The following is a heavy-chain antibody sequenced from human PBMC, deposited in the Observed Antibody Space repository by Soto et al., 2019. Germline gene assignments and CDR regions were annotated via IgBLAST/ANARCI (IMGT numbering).Heavy chain of an antibody. CDR3: AREVLSRDNFITGKLFDY. J-gene: IGHJ4*02. CDR2: INPKSGGT. Sequence: ASVKVSCKTSGYSFTGYSVHWVRQAPGHGPEWMGWINPKSGGTKYAQKFQGRVTMTRDTSISTVFMELSRVTSDDTAVYYCAREVLSRDNFITGKLFDYWGQGSLVTVSS. CDR1: GYSFTGYS. D-gene: IGHD1-20*01. V-gene: IGHV1-2*02.